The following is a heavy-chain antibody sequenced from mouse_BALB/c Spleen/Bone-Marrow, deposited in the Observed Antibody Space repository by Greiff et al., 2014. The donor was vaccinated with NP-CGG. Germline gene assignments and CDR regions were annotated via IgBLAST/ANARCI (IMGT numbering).Heavy chain of an antibody. J-gene: IGHJ4*01. D-gene: IGHD3-2*02. V-gene: IGHV14-3*02. CDR3: AREATEGIDY. CDR2: IDPVNANT. CDR1: KEKE. Sequence: KEKERKGGKKGKEKGREWIGRIDPVNANTKSDAKFQGKATITADKSSNTAYMQLSSLTSEDTAVYYCAREATEGIDYWGQGTPVTVS.